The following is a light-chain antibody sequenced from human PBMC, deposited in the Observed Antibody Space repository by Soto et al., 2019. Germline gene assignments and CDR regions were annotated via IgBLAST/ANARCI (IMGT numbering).Light chain of an antibody. CDR3: TSYAENNKHV. Sequence: QSALTQPPSASGSPGQSVTISCTGTRSDVVGYNFVSWYQQYPGKAPKLMIYEVTKRPSGVPHRFSGSKSGNTASLTVSGLQAEDEADYFCTSYAENNKHVFGTGTKLTVL. CDR1: RSDVVGYNF. J-gene: IGLJ1*01. CDR2: EVT. V-gene: IGLV2-8*01.